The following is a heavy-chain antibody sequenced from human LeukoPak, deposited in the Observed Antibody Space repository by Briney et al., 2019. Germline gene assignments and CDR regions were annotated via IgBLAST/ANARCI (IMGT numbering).Heavy chain of an antibody. CDR1: GFTFKNSW. Sequence: GGSLRLSCAASGFTFKNSWMSWVRQAPGKGLEGVANIKQDGSEKYYVDSVKGRFTISRDNAKNSLYLQMNSLRAEDTSVYYCASPQGYCSSTSCSPFDYWGQGTLVTVSS. CDR3: ASPQGYCSSTSCSPFDY. D-gene: IGHD2-2*01. V-gene: IGHV3-7*01. CDR2: IKQDGSEK. J-gene: IGHJ4*02.